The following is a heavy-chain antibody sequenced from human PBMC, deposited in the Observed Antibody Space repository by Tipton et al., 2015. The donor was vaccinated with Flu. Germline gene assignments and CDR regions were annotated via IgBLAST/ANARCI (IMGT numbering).Heavy chain of an antibody. Sequence: LRLSCAVSGDSISSRYYWGWIRQPPGKGLEWIGYIYNSAYTKYNPSLESRVTISADTPKRQFSLQLRSVTAADTAVYYCARDPSLGMPDYFDYWGQGTLVTASS. J-gene: IGHJ4*02. CDR1: GDSISSRYY. CDR2: IYNSAYT. D-gene: IGHD2-2*01. CDR3: ARDPSLGMPDYFDY. V-gene: IGHV4-28*03.